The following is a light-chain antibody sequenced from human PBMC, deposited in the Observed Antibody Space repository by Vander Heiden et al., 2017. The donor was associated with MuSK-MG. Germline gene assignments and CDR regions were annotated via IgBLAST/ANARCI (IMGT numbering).Light chain of an antibody. CDR1: QSVSNNY. CDR2: GAS. J-gene: IGKJ5*01. CDR3: QQYGSSPPIT. V-gene: IGKV3-20*01. Sequence: EIVLTQSPGTLSLSPGERATLSCRASQSVSNNYLAWYQQKPGQAPRLIIYGASSRATGIPDRFSGSGSGTDFTLTIIRLEPEDFAVYYCQQYGSSPPITFGQGTRLEIK.